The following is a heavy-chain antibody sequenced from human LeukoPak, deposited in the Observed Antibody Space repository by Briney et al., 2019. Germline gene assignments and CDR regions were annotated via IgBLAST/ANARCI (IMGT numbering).Heavy chain of an antibody. Sequence: GSLRLSCSASGFTFSNYAMSWVRQAPGKGLEWVANIKQDGSEKYYVDSVKGRFTISRDNAKNSLYLQMNSLRAEDTAVYYCARQGWDIVVVVAANDYWGQGTLVTVSS. D-gene: IGHD2-15*01. CDR2: IKQDGSEK. J-gene: IGHJ4*02. V-gene: IGHV3-7*01. CDR1: GFTFSNYA. CDR3: ARQGWDIVVVVAANDY.